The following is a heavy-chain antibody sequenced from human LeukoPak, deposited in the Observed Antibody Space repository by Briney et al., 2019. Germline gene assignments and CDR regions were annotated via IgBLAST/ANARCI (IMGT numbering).Heavy chain of an antibody. D-gene: IGHD2-2*01. V-gene: IGHV3-7*03. CDR2: IQEDGKKE. CDR1: GFTFTKFW. CDR3: AKRTYCSSTSCYEWYFDL. J-gene: IGHJ2*01. Sequence: GGSLRLSCEASGFTFTKFWMSWVRQAPGKGLEWVANIQEDGKKENYVDSVRGRFTISRDNAKNSLYLQMNSLRAEDTAVYYCAKRTYCSSTSCYEWYFDLWGRGTLVTVSS.